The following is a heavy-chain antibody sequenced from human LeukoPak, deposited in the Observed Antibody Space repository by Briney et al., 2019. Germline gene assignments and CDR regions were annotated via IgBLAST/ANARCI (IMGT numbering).Heavy chain of an antibody. J-gene: IGHJ6*02. CDR1: GFTFSDYA. D-gene: IGHD3-16*01. V-gene: IGHV3-23*01. CDR3: AKARGIVFYYHYGMDV. CDR2: VSGSGGST. Sequence: GGSPRLSCEVSGFTFSDYAMSWVRQAPGEGLEWVSAVSGSGGSTYYADSMKGRFTISRDNSKNTTYLQMNSLRAEDTAVYYCAKARGIVFYYHYGMDVWGQGTTVTVSS.